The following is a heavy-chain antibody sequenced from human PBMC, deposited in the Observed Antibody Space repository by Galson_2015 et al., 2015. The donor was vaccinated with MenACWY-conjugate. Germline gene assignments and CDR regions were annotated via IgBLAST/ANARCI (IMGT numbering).Heavy chain of an antibody. D-gene: IGHD6-6*01. V-gene: IGHV3-21*01. Sequence: SLRLSCAASGLTFSNYNMNWVRQTPGKGLEWVSCISSTGSYIYYADSLKGRFTISRDNAKNSLYLQMNSLTPEDTAVYYCAKGTTASRPNWFDPWGQGTLVTVSS. CDR2: ISSTGSYI. CDR1: GLTFSNYN. J-gene: IGHJ5*02. CDR3: AKGTTASRPNWFDP.